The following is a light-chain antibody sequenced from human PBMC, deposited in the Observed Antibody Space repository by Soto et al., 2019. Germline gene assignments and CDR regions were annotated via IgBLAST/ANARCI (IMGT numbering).Light chain of an antibody. CDR2: GAS. Sequence: IQLTQSPSFLSASIGDRVTITCRASQGISTYLAWYQQKPGKAPKNLIYGASTLQSGVPLRFSGGGSGTEFTLTISSLQPEDFATYYCQELNSYPRTFGQGTKVDIK. CDR3: QELNSYPRT. CDR1: QGISTY. V-gene: IGKV1-9*01. J-gene: IGKJ1*01.